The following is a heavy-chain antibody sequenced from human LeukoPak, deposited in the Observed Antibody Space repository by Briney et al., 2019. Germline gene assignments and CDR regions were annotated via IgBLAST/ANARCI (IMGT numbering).Heavy chain of an antibody. Sequence: GASVKVSCKASGYTFTGYYMHWVRQAPGQGLEWMGWINPNSGGTNYAQKFQGRVTMTRDTSISTAYMELSRLRSDDTAVYYCARFSKPGVVITYYFDYWGQGTLVTVSS. CDR1: GYTFTGYY. CDR3: ARFSKPGVVITYYFDY. CDR2: INPNSGGT. D-gene: IGHD3-3*01. V-gene: IGHV1-2*02. J-gene: IGHJ4*02.